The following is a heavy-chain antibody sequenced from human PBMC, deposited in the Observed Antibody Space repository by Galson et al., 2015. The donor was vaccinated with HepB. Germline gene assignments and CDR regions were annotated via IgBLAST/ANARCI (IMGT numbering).Heavy chain of an antibody. Sequence: SLRLSCAASGFAVSSNYMNWVRQAPGKGLEWVSVINRDGSTHYADSVKDRFTISRDYIKNTLDLQMNSLRAEDTALYYCARDPRTHYFHHALDVWGQGITVIVSS. J-gene: IGHJ6*02. CDR3: ARDPRTHYFHHALDV. CDR1: GFAVSSNY. CDR2: INRDGST. V-gene: IGHV3-66*01.